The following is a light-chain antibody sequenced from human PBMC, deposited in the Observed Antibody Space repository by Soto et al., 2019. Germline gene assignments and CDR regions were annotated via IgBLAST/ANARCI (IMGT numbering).Light chain of an antibody. CDR1: SSNIGNNY. CDR3: GTWDSSLYV. J-gene: IGLJ1*01. V-gene: IGLV1-51*02. CDR2: ENN. Sequence: QSVLTQPPSVSAAPGQTVTISCSGSSSNIGNNYVSWYQQLPGTAPKLLIYENNKRPSGIPDRFSGSKSGTSATLGITGLQTGDEADYYCGTWDSSLYVFGTGTKLTVL.